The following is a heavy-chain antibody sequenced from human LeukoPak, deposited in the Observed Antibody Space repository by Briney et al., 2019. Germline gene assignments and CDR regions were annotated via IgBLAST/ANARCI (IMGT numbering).Heavy chain of an antibody. V-gene: IGHV4-34*01. CDR3: ARERSHRYSSSRYYFDY. J-gene: IGHJ4*02. Sequence: SETLSLTCAVYGGSFSGYYWSWIRQPPGKGLEWIGEINHSGSTNYNPSLKSRVTISVDTSKNQFSLKLSSVTAADTAVYYCARERSHRYSSSRYYFDYWGQGTLVTVSS. CDR2: INHSGST. CDR1: GGSFSGYY. D-gene: IGHD6-13*01.